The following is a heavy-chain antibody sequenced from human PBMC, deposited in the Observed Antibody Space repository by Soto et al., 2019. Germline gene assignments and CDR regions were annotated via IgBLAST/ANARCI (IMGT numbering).Heavy chain of an antibody. CDR3: ARDTPTPYYDFWSGLGMDV. CDR1: GGSISSGGYY. CDR2: IYYSGST. D-gene: IGHD3-3*01. J-gene: IGHJ6*02. Sequence: PSETLSLTCTVSGGSISSGGYYWSWIRQHPGKGLEWIGYIYYSGSTYYNPSLKSRVTISVDTSKNQLSLKLSSVTAADTAVYYCARDTPTPYYDFWSGLGMDVWGQGTTVTVSS. V-gene: IGHV4-31*03.